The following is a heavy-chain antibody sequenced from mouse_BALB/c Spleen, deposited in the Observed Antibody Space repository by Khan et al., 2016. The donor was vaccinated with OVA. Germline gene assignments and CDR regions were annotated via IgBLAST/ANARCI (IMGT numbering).Heavy chain of an antibody. D-gene: IGHD4-1*01. CDR1: GFIFSNYG. J-gene: IGHJ3*01. V-gene: IGHV5-6*02. Sequence: VKLVESGGDLVKPGGSLKLSCVVSGFIFSNYGMSWVHQTPDKRLEWVATISSAGTYTYYPDSVKGRFTISRNNAKNTLYLQMSSLKSEDTAMYYCASHLTGSFAYWGQGTLVTVSA. CDR3: ASHLTGSFAY. CDR2: ISSAGTYT.